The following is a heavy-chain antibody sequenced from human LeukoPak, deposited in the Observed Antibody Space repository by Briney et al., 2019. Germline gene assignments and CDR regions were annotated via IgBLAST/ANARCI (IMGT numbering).Heavy chain of an antibody. CDR3: ARDRGNGVFWSGLAFNWFDP. CDR1: GGSISSGSYY. V-gene: IGHV4-61*02. D-gene: IGHD3-3*01. J-gene: IGHJ5*02. Sequence: PSQTLSLTCTVSGGSISSGSYYWSWIRQPAGKGLEWIGRIYTSGSTNYNPSLKSRVTISVDTSKNQFSLKLSSVTAADTAVYYCARDRGNGVFWSGLAFNWFDPWGQGTLVTVSS. CDR2: IYTSGST.